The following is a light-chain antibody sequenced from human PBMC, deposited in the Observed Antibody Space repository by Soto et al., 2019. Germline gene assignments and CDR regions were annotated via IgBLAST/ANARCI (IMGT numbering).Light chain of an antibody. CDR2: AAS. CDR1: QGISGY. J-gene: IGKJ3*01. Sequence: DIQLTQSPSFLSASVGDRVTITCRASQGISGYLAWYRQKPGKAPKLLIYAASTLQSGVPSRFSGSGSGTEFTLTITSLQPEDLATYCCQQLISYPFTFGPGTKVDLK. V-gene: IGKV1-9*01. CDR3: QQLISYPFT.